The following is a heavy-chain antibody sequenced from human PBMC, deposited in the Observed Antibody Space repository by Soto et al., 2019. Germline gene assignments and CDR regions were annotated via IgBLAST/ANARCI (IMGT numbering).Heavy chain of an antibody. CDR3: ERDRGDYGDYGYFDY. J-gene: IGHJ4*02. V-gene: IGHV3-30-3*01. Sequence: GGSLRLSCAASGFTFSSYAMHWVRQAPGKGLEWVAVISYDGSNKYYADSVKGRFTISRDNSKNTLYLQMNSLRAEDTAVYYCERDRGDYGDYGYFDYWGQGTLVTVSS. CDR2: ISYDGSNK. CDR1: GFTFSSYA. D-gene: IGHD4-17*01.